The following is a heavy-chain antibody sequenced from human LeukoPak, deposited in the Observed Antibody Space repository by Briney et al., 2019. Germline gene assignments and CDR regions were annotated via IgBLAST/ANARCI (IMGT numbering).Heavy chain of an antibody. CDR1: GGSISSSNW. D-gene: IGHD3-22*01. CDR3: ARAAGGPYYYDSRGYQEYYYYGMDV. J-gene: IGHJ6*02. Sequence: SGTLSLTCAVSGGSISSSNWWSWVRQPPGKGLEWIGEIYHSGSTNYNPSLKSRVTISVDKSKNQFSLKLSSVTAADTAVYYCARAAGGPYYYDSRGYQEYYYYGMDVWGQGTTVTVSS. V-gene: IGHV4-4*02. CDR2: IYHSGST.